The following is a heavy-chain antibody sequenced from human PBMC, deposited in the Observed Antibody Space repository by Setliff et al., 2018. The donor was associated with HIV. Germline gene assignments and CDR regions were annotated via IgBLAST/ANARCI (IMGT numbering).Heavy chain of an antibody. CDR2: IFNSGST. CDR3: ARDLSTDSSGPYYHMDV. Sequence: PSETLSLTCTVSGGSISSDSSSWTWIRQHPGKGLEWIGCIFNSGSTHYKPSLNRRLTISLATYKSQFSLNLRSVTAADTAVYYCARDLSTDSSGPYYHMDVWGRGTTVTVSS. D-gene: IGHD3-22*01. J-gene: IGHJ6*03. V-gene: IGHV4-31*03. CDR1: GGSISSDSSS.